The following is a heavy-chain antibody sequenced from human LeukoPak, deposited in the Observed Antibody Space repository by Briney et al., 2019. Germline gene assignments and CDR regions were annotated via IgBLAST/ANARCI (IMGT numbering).Heavy chain of an antibody. J-gene: IGHJ4*02. CDR3: ASDMAPITMVRGVSFDY. V-gene: IGHV3-7*03. CDR2: IKQDGSEK. CDR1: GFTFSSYW. Sequence: GGSLRLSCAASGFTFSSYWMSWVRQAPGKGLEWVANIKQDGSEKYYVDSVKGRFTISRDNAKNSLYLQMNSLRAEDTAVYYCASDMAPITMVRGVSFDYWGQGTLVTVSS. D-gene: IGHD3-10*01.